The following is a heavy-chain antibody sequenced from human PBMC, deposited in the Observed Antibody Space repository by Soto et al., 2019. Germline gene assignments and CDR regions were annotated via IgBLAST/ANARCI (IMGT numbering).Heavy chain of an antibody. J-gene: IGHJ3*02. V-gene: IGHV4-39*07. D-gene: IGHD2-2*01. CDR2: AHYSGST. Sequence: SETLSLTCTVSGGSISSPNDFWGWIRQTPGKGLEWIGSAHYSGSTYYNPSLKSRVTISVDTSKNQFSLKLSSVTAADTAVYYCAREERYCSSTSCFDAFDIWGQGTMVTVSS. CDR3: AREERYCSSTSCFDAFDI. CDR1: GGSISSPNDF.